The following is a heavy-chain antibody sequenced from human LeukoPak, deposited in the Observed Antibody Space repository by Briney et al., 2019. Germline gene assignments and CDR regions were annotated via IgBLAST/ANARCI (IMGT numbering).Heavy chain of an antibody. Sequence: PSETLSLTCTVSGGSICSTIYYWGWIRQPPGKGLEWIGSIYYSGSTYYNPSLKSRVTISVDTSKNQFSLKLSSVTAADTAVYYCARHGPRYYYDTSGYYYFDYWGQGTLVTVSS. CDR1: GGSICSTIYY. CDR2: IYYSGST. CDR3: ARHGPRYYYDTSGYYYFDY. D-gene: IGHD3-22*01. V-gene: IGHV4-39*01. J-gene: IGHJ4*02.